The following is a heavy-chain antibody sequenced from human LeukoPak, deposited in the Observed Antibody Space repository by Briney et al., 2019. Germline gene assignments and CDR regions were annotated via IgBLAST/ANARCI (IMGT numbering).Heavy chain of an antibody. Sequence: SVKVSCTASCGTFSSYAISWVRQTPGHGHEWGGGIIPIFGTANYAQKFQSRVTITADESTSTAYMELSSLRSEDTAVYYCAAERDDYSNYAVGAFDIWGQGTMVTVSS. CDR1: CGTFSSYA. CDR3: AAERDDYSNYAVGAFDI. D-gene: IGHD4-11*01. V-gene: IGHV1-69*13. CDR2: IIPIFGTA. J-gene: IGHJ3*02.